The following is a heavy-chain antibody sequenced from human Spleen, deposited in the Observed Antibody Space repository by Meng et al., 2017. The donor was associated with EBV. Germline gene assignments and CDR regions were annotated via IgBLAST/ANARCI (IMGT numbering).Heavy chain of an antibody. Sequence: EVQVMESGGGLVQPGGSLRLSCADSGFTLSSYWVHWVRQAPGKGLVWVSRINSDGNVITYADSVKGRFTISRDNAKNTVYLQMSNVRVEDTAVYYCAKDCFGAKDSWGQGTLVTVSS. D-gene: IGHD1-26*01. CDR2: INSDGNVI. CDR1: GFTLSSYW. CDR3: AKDCFGAKDS. J-gene: IGHJ4*02. V-gene: IGHV3-74*01.